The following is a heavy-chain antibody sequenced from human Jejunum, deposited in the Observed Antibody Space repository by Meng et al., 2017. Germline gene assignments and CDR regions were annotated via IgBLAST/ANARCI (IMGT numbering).Heavy chain of an antibody. CDR1: GGSISSSNYY. Sequence: SETLSLTCTVSGGSISSSNYYWVWIRQPPGKGLEWIGSVYYSGTTYYNPSLKSRLTISMDTSKNQFSLKLGSVTAADTAVYYCGRSGASQYYIAYWGQGTLVTVSS. V-gene: IGHV4-39*07. CDR2: VYYSGTT. CDR3: GRSGASQYYIAY. D-gene: IGHD5-12*01. J-gene: IGHJ4*02.